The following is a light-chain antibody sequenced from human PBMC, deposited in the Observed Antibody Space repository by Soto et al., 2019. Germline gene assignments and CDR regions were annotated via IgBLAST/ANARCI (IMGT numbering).Light chain of an antibody. CDR3: QAYDRGLTGGV. V-gene: IGLV1-40*01. Sequence: QAVVTQPPSVSGAPGQTVTISCSGTNSNIGSGSDVQWFQQLPGTAPKLLIYANTIRPSGVPDRFSGSKSGISVSLAITGLRVEDEADYYCQAYDRGLTGGVFGGGTKVTVL. CDR1: NSNIGSGSD. J-gene: IGLJ3*02. CDR2: ANT.